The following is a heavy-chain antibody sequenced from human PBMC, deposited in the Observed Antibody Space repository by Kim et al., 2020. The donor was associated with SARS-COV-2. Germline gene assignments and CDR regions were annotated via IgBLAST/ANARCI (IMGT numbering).Heavy chain of an antibody. V-gene: IGHV4-31*03. J-gene: IGHJ1*01. CDR2: VSNSGTG. D-gene: IGHD1-1*01. Sequence: SETLSLTCSVSGDSVSSVSYYWTWIRQHPEKGLEWIGFVSNSGTGHYNPSLRSRVTISLDTTSNQFSLKLISLTAADTAVYFCARVAGFPTALQYF. CDR3: ARVAGFPTALQYF. CDR1: GDSVSSVSYY.